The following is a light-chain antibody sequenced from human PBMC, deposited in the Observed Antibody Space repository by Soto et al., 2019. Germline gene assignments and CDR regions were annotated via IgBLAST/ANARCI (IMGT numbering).Light chain of an antibody. CDR3: QQYNRYPLT. J-gene: IGKJ4*01. CDR2: KAS. CDR1: QSIDSW. V-gene: IGKV1-5*03. Sequence: DIPMTQSPSTLSASVGDRVTITCRASQSIDSWVAWYQQRPGKAPKLLIYKASTLESGVPSRFSGSGSGTEFTLTISSLQPDDFATYYCQQYNRYPLTFGGGTKVEIK.